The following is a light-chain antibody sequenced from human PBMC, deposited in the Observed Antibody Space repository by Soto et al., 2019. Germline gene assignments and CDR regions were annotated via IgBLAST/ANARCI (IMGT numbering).Light chain of an antibody. J-gene: IGLJ1*01. V-gene: IGLV2-14*01. CDR3: CSYTRTSNHYF. Sequence: QSALTQPASVSGSPGQSITISCTGTSSDIGGYDYVSWYQRRPGKAPKLMIYEVRYRPSGVSNRFSGSKSGNTASLTISGLQAEDEAVYYCCSYTRTSNHYFFGSGTKVTVL. CDR2: EVR. CDR1: SSDIGGYDY.